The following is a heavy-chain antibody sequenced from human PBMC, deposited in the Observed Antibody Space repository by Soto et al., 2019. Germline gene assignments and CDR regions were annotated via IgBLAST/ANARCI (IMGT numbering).Heavy chain of an antibody. Sequence: GESLSLSCAASGFTFSGDAMNWVRQAPGQGLEWVSSISTTSTYIYYADSVKGRFTISRDTANAALHLQMNSLRDEETAVYYCTRDYVMDVWGQGTTVTVSS. CDR3: TRDYVMDV. CDR2: ISTTSTYI. V-gene: IGHV3-21*01. D-gene: IGHD3-10*02. CDR1: GFTFSGDA. J-gene: IGHJ6*02.